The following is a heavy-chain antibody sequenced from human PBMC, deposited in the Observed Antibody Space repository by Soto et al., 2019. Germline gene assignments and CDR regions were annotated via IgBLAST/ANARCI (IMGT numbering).Heavy chain of an antibody. CDR2: IIPIFGTA. J-gene: IGHJ6*02. CDR1: GGTFSSYA. V-gene: IGHV1-69*01. Sequence: QVQLVQSGAEVKKPGSSVKVSCKASGGTFSSYAISWVRQAPGQGLEWMGGIIPIFGTANYAQKFQGRVTITEDESRSTAYRERSSLRSEDRAVYYCAWVDFWSGSMGGLGGMDVWGQGTTVTVSS. CDR3: AWVDFWSGSMGGLGGMDV. D-gene: IGHD3-3*01.